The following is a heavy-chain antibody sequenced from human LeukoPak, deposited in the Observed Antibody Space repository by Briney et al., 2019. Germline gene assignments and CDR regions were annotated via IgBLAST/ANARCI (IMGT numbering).Heavy chain of an antibody. Sequence: SETLSLTCTVSGGSISSYYWSWIRQPPGKGLEWIGYIYYSGSTNYNPSLKSRVTISVDTSKNQFSLKLSSVTAADTAVYYCASVAVAGNHDAFDIWGQGTMVTVSS. CDR1: GGSISSYY. V-gene: IGHV4-59*08. D-gene: IGHD6-19*01. CDR3: ASVAVAGNHDAFDI. J-gene: IGHJ3*02. CDR2: IYYSGST.